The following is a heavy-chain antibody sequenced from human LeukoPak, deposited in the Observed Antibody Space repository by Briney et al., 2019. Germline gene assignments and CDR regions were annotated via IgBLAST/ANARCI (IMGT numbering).Heavy chain of an antibody. V-gene: IGHV3-23*01. CDR3: AKDDGYSSVYYFDY. D-gene: IGHD6-19*01. CDR2: ISGSGGST. Sequence: GRSLRLSCAASGFTFSSYAMSWVRQAPGKGLEWVSAISGSGGSTYYADSVKGRFTISRDNSKNTLYLQMNSLRAEDTAVYYCAKDDGYSSVYYFDYWGQGTLVTVSS. J-gene: IGHJ4*02. CDR1: GFTFSSYA.